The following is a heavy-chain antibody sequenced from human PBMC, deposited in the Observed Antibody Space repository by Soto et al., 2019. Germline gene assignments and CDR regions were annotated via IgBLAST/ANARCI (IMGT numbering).Heavy chain of an antibody. CDR1: GFTFSSYA. Sequence: EVQLLESGGGLVQPGGSLRLSCAASGFTFSSYAMSWVRQAPGRGLEWVSAISGSGGTTYYGDSVRGRFTVSRDNSRDTLYLQMNSLRADDTDLYYCARNCGGDCSTNFDYWGQGNLVTVSS. V-gene: IGHV3-23*01. D-gene: IGHD2-21*02. CDR2: ISGSGGTT. CDR3: ARNCGGDCSTNFDY. J-gene: IGHJ4*02.